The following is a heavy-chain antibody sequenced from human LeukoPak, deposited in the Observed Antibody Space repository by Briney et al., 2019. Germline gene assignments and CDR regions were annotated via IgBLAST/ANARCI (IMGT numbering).Heavy chain of an antibody. V-gene: IGHV3-23*01. CDR1: GFTFDSYA. D-gene: IGHD3-3*01. Sequence: GGSLSLSCAASGFTFDSYAMTWVRQAPGKGLEWVSAISGSGGSTYYADSVKGRFTISRDNSKNTLYLQMNSLRAEDAAVYYCAKRGHYDFWSGYLEWGQGTLVTVSS. J-gene: IGHJ4*02. CDR3: AKRGHYDFWSGYLE. CDR2: ISGSGGST.